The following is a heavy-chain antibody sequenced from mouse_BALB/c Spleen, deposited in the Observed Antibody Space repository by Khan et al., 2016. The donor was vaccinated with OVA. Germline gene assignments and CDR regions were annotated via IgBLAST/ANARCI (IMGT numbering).Heavy chain of an antibody. CDR1: GFSLTNYG. J-gene: IGHJ4*01. CDR2: IWSDGST. V-gene: IGHV2-6-1*01. CDR3: ARQPYYHYNIMDY. Sequence: VQLQESGPGLVAPSQSLSITCTISGFSLTNYGVHWVRQSPGKGLEWLVVIWSDGSTTYNSALKSRLTISKDNSKSQAFLKMNSLQTDDTAVYFCARQPYYHYNIMDYWGQGTSVTVSS. D-gene: IGHD2-10*01.